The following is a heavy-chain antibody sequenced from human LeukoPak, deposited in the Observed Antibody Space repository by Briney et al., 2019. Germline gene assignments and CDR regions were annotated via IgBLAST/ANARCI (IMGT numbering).Heavy chain of an antibody. J-gene: IGHJ3*02. CDR1: GFTFRSYS. D-gene: IGHD2-2*01. CDR2: IDPSSTYI. V-gene: IGHV3-21*01. CDR3: ARGYCSSTSCGGNAFDI. Sequence: GGSLRLSCAASGFTFRSYSMNWVRQAPGKGLEWVSAIDPSSTYIYYADSVKGRFTISRDNAENSLYLQMNSLRVEDTAVYYCARGYCSSTSCGGNAFDIWGQGTMVTVSS.